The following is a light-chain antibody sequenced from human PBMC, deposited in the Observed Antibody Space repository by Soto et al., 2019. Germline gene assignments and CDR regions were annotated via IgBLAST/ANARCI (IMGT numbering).Light chain of an antibody. V-gene: IGLV2-14*01. CDR3: SSYTSSSILYV. CDR1: SSDVGGYNY. Sequence: QSALTQPASVSGFPGQSITISCTGTSSDVGGYNYVSWYQQHPGKAPKLMIYDVSNRPSGVSNRFSGSKSGNTASLTISGLQAEDEADYYCSSYTSSSILYVFGTGTKVTVL. J-gene: IGLJ1*01. CDR2: DVS.